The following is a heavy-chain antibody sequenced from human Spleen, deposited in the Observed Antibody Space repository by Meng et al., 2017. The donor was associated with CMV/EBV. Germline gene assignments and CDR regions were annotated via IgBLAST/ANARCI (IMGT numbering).Heavy chain of an antibody. CDR1: GWSFSGYS. D-gene: IGHD3-10*01. CDR3: ARAMVRGVIIRWFDP. J-gene: IGHJ5*02. CDR2: IKHLVST. V-gene: IGHV4-34*01. Sequence: VYGWSFSGYSWSRIRQPPEKGLKWIEQIKHLVSTNYNPSLKSRVPISVDTSKNQFSLKLSSVTAADTAVYYCARAMVRGVIIRWFDPWGQGTLVTVSS.